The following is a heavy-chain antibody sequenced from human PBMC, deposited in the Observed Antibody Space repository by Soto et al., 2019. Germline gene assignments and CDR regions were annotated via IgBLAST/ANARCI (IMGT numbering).Heavy chain of an antibody. Sequence: SWTLSLASTVSGGSISSSSYYWGWIRQPPGKGPEWIGSIYYSGSTYYNPSLKSRVTISVDTSKNQFSLKLSSVTAADTAVYYCARRSGITGTWWFDPSGQGTLVTVSS. CDR2: IYYSGST. CDR1: GGSISSSSYY. D-gene: IGHD1-20*01. V-gene: IGHV4-39*01. CDR3: ARRSGITGTWWFDP. J-gene: IGHJ5*02.